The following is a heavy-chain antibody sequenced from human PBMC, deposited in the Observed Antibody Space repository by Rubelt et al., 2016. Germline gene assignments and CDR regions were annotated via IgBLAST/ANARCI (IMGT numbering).Heavy chain of an antibody. CDR3: AGGLFYDFCPGFDY. V-gene: IGHV3-23*01. D-gene: IGHD3-3*01. J-gene: IGHJ4*02. Sequence: APGKGLEWVSTVFGSGDSTTYADSVKGRFTISRDNAKNSLSLQMNSLRAEDTAVYYCAGGLFYDFCPGFDYWGQGTRVTVSS. CDR2: VFGSGDST.